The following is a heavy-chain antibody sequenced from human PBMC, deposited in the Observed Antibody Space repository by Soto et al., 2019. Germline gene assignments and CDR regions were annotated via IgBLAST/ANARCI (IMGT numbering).Heavy chain of an antibody. J-gene: IGHJ6*03. V-gene: IGHV4-4*02. Sequence: QVQLQESGPGLVKPSETLSLTCAVSGGSISISNWWSWVRQTPVQGLEWIGQIHHSGSTNYSPSLTSRVTISVGNSKNQFSLKMNSVTAADTAVYYCARGCYYFYMDVWGKGTTVTVSS. CDR1: GGSISISNW. CDR2: IHHSGST. CDR3: ARGCYYFYMDV.